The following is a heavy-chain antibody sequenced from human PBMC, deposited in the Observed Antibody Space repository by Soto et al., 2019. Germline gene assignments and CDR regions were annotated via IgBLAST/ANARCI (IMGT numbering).Heavy chain of an antibody. CDR3: AKDKARGSYTYYGMDV. CDR2: ISGSGGST. Sequence: GGSLRLSCAASGFTFSSYAMSWVRQAPGKGLEWVSAISGSGGSTYYADSVKGRFTISRDNSKNTLYLQMNSLRAEDTAVYYCAKDKARGSYTYYGMDVWGQGTTVTVSS. V-gene: IGHV3-23*01. D-gene: IGHD1-26*01. CDR1: GFTFSSYA. J-gene: IGHJ6*02.